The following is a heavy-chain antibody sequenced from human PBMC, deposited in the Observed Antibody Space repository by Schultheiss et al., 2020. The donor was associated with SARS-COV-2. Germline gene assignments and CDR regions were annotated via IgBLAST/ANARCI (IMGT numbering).Heavy chain of an antibody. Sequence: LRLSCAVSGGSISSGGYSWSWIRQPPGKGLEWIGYIYHSGSTYYNPSLKSRVTISVDRSKNQFSLKLSSVTAADTAVYYCARRSGGGFDPWGQGTLVTVSS. CDR2: IYHSGST. J-gene: IGHJ5*02. V-gene: IGHV4-30-2*01. CDR1: GGSISSGGYS. CDR3: ARRSGGGFDP. D-gene: IGHD2-15*01.